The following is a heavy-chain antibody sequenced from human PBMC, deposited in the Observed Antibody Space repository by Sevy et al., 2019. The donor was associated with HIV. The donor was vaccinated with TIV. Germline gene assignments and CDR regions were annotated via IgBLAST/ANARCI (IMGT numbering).Heavy chain of an antibody. J-gene: IGHJ2*01. Sequence: GGSLRLSCTASGFTFGDYYMNWIRQSPRRGLEWVSYISSTGTTIYYADSVKGRFTISRDNAKNSLYLQMNSLRADDTAVYYCAREGSLRYFDLWGRGTLVTVSS. CDR3: AREGSLRYFDL. D-gene: IGHD3-10*01. CDR2: ISSTGTTI. V-gene: IGHV3-11*01. CDR1: GFTFGDYY.